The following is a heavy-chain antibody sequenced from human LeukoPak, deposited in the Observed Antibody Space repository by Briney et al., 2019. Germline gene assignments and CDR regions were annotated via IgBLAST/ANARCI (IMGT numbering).Heavy chain of an antibody. D-gene: IGHD1-26*01. CDR3: ARSMWELPNFDY. V-gene: IGHV4-59*01. CDR1: GGSISSYY. Sequence: SETLYLTCTVSGGSISSYYWSWIRQPPGKGLEWIGYIYYSGSTNYNPSLKSRVTISVDTSKNQFSLKLSSVTAADTAVYYCARSMWELPNFDYWGQGTLVTVSS. J-gene: IGHJ4*02. CDR2: IYYSGST.